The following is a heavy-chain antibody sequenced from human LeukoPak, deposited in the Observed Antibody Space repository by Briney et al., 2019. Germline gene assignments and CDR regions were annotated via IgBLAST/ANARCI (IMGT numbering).Heavy chain of an antibody. CDR3: ARLDVLRYFDWLLNN. J-gene: IGHJ4*02. V-gene: IGHV1-69*04. CDR1: GGTFSSYA. Sequence: GASVKVSCKASGGTFSSYAISWVRQAPGQGLEWMGRIIPILGIANYAQKFQGRVTITADKSTSTAYMELSSLRSEDTAVYYCARLDVLRYFDWLLNNWGQGTLVTVSS. CDR2: IIPILGIA. D-gene: IGHD3-9*01.